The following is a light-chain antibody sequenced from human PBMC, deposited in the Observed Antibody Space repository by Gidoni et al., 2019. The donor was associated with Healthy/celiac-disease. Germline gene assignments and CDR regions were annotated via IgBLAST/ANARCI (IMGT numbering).Light chain of an antibody. V-gene: IGKV1-39*01. CDR3: QQSYSTPPAT. CDR2: AAS. Sequence: DIQMTQSPSSLSASVGDRVTITCRASQSISSYLNWYQQKPVKAPKLLIYAASSLQSGVPSRFSGSGSGTDFTLTISSLQPEDFATYYCQQSYSTPPATFGGXTKVEIK. CDR1: QSISSY. J-gene: IGKJ4*01.